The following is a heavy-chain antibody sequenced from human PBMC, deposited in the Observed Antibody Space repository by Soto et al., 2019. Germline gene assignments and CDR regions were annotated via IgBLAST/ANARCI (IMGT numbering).Heavy chain of an antibody. V-gene: IGHV3-48*02. CDR1: GFTFSSYS. CDR3: ARVDSPYCTNGVCYRAASEYYYYYGMDV. D-gene: IGHD2-8*01. Sequence: GGSLRLSCAASGFTFSSYSMNWVRQAPGKGLEWVSYISSSRSTIYYADSGKGRFTISRDNAKNSLYLQMNSLRDEDTAAYYCARVDSPYCTNGVCYRAASEYYYYYGMDVWGQGTTVTVSS. J-gene: IGHJ6*02. CDR2: ISSSRSTI.